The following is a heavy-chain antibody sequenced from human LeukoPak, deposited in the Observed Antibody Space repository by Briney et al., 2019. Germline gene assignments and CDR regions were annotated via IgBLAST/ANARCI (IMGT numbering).Heavy chain of an antibody. V-gene: IGHV4-4*07. D-gene: IGHD3-16*01. Sequence: SETLSLTCTVSGGSISSDYLSWIRQPAGKGLEWIGRLYNGGSTTYNPSLKSRITMSVDTSKNQFSLKLSSVTAADTAVYYCARVTSGSYGRLGYWGQGTLVTVSS. CDR2: LYNGGST. CDR1: GGSISSDY. J-gene: IGHJ4*02. CDR3: ARVTSGSYGRLGY.